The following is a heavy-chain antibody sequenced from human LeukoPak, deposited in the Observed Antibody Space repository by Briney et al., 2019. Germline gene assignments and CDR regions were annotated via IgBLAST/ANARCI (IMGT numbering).Heavy chain of an antibody. CDR2: ISDSGGST. CDR3: AKGKGSSSSSIDW. CDR1: GFTFNTYA. D-gene: IGHD2-15*01. V-gene: IGHV3-23*01. Sequence: PGGSLRLSCAASGFTFNTYAMNWVRQAPGKGLEWVSAISDSGGSTYYADSVKGRFTISRDNSKNTVYLQIHRLRAEDTAVYYCAKGKGSSSSSIDWWGQGILVTVSS. J-gene: IGHJ4*02.